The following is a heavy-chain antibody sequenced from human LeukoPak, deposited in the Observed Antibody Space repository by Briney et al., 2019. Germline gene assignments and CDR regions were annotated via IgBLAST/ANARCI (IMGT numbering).Heavy chain of an antibody. CDR2: IIPIFGTA. D-gene: IGHD6-13*01. CDR3: ARASGEQQLPTI. Sequence: SVKVSCKASGGTFSSYAISWVRQAPGQGLEWMGGIIPIFGTANYAQKFQGRVTITADKSTSTAYMELSSLRSEDTAVYYCARASGEQQLPTIWGQGTLVTVSS. V-gene: IGHV1-69*06. CDR1: GGTFSSYA. J-gene: IGHJ4*02.